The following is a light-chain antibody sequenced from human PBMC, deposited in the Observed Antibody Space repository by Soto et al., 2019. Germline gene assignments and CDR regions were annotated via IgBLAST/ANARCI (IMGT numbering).Light chain of an antibody. Sequence: QSVLTQPPSASGAPGETVTISCSGHSSNIGTNTLNWFQQLPGTAPQLLISTSSPRPSGARCPFSGSTSGTSASLVISGLQSDYEADYYCAAWDDSLNAVVFGAGTKLTAL. V-gene: IGLV1-44*01. J-gene: IGLJ2*01. CDR3: AAWDDSLNAVV. CDR2: TSS. CDR1: SSNIGTNT.